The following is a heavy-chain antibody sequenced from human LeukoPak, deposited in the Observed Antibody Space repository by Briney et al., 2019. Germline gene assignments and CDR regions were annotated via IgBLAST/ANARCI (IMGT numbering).Heavy chain of an antibody. V-gene: IGHV4-34*01. CDR3: ARVHPIVVVVAATYYYYYGMDV. Sequence: PSETLSLTCAVYGRSFSGYYWSWIRQPPGKGLEWIGEINHSGSTNYNPSLKSRVTISVDTSKNQFSLKLSSVTAADTAVYYCARVHPIVVVVAATYYYYYGMDVWGQGTTVTVSS. D-gene: IGHD2-15*01. CDR2: INHSGST. J-gene: IGHJ6*02. CDR1: GRSFSGYY.